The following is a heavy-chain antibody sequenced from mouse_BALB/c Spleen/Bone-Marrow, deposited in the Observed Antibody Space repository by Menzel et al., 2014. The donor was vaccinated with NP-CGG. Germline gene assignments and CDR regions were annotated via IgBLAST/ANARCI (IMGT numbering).Heavy chain of an antibody. Sequence: EVQLQQSGPELVKPGASVKIPCKASGYTFTDXNXDWVXQSXXXSXEWIXXINXNNGGTIYNQKFKGKATLTVDKSSSTAYMELRSLTSEDTAVYYCAREVRRFYAMDYWGQGTSVTVSS. CDR1: GYTFTDXN. CDR3: AREVRRFYAMDY. V-gene: IGHV1-18*01. D-gene: IGHD2-14*01. CDR2: INXNNGGT. J-gene: IGHJ4*01.